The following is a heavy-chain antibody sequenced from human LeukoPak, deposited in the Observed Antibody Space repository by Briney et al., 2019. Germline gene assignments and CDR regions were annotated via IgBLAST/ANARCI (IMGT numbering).Heavy chain of an antibody. D-gene: IGHD6-13*01. CDR1: GFTFSTYA. Sequence: AGGSLRLSCAASGFTFSTYAMGWVRQAPGKGLEWVSTISGDGGRAFYADSVKGRFTISRDNAKNSLYLQMNSLRAEDTAVYYCARDRAAAGTEGFDYWGQGTLVTVSS. V-gene: IGHV3-23*01. CDR2: ISGDGGRA. J-gene: IGHJ4*02. CDR3: ARDRAAAGTEGFDY.